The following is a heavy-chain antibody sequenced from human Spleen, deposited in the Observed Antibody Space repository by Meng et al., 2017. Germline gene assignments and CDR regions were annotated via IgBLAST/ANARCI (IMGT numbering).Heavy chain of an antibody. CDR1: GFTFSSYS. CDR3: ARDGRFGESAPPQGY. D-gene: IGHD3-10*01. V-gene: IGHV3-21*01. Sequence: GGSLRLSCAASGFTFSSYSMNWVRQAPGKGLEWVSSISSSSSYIYYADSVKGRFTISRDNAKNSLYLQMNSLRAEDTAVYYCARDGRFGESAPPQGYWGQGTLVTVSS. CDR2: ISSSSSYI. J-gene: IGHJ4*02.